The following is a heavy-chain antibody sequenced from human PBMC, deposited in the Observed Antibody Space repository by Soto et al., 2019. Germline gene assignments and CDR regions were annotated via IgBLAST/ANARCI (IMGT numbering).Heavy chain of an antibody. Sequence: SETLSLTCTVSGGSISSYYWSWIRQPPGKGLEWIGYIYYSGSTNYNPSLKSRVTISVDTSKNHFSLKLSSVTAADTAVYFCARRGSRLSVAVAAFDYSSQGILVTVSS. CDR2: IYYSGST. J-gene: IGHJ4*02. CDR1: GGSISSYY. V-gene: IGHV4-59*08. D-gene: IGHD6-19*01. CDR3: ARRGSRLSVAVAAFDY.